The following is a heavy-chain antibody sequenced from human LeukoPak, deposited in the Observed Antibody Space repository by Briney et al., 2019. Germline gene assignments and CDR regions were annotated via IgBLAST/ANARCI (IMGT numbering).Heavy chain of an antibody. Sequence: PSETLSLTCTVSGGSISSYYWSWIRQPAGKGLEWIGRIYTSGSTNYNPSLKSRVTMSVDTSKNQFPLKLSSVTASDTAVYYCARMGSGSYFGAFDIWGQGTMVTVSS. V-gene: IGHV4-4*07. D-gene: IGHD1-26*01. CDR3: ARMGSGSYFGAFDI. CDR2: IYTSGST. J-gene: IGHJ3*02. CDR1: GGSISSYY.